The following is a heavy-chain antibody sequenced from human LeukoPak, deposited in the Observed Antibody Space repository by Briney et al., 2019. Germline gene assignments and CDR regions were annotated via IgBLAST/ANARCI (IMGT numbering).Heavy chain of an antibody. CDR3: ARGRGADYNYYYYMDV. Sequence: ASAKVSCKASGYTFTSYGISWVRQAPGQGLEWMGWISAYNGNTDYAQKLQGRVTMTTDTSTSTAYMELRSLRSDDTAVYYCARGRGADYNYYYYMDVWGKGTTVTVSS. V-gene: IGHV1-18*01. D-gene: IGHD3-10*01. J-gene: IGHJ6*03. CDR1: GYTFTSYG. CDR2: ISAYNGNT.